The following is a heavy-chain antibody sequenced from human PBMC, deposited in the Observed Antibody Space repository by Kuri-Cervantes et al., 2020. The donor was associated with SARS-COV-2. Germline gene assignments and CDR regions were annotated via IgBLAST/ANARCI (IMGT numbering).Heavy chain of an antibody. CDR3: ARDGRSGTVTEVDWFDP. V-gene: IGHV3-13*03. D-gene: IGHD4-11*01. J-gene: IGHJ5*02. CDR1: GFTFSSYD. Sequence: GGSLRLSCAACGFTFSSYDMHWVRQATGKGLEWVSAIGTAGDTYYPGSVKGQFTISRDNAKNSLYLQMNSLRAEDTAVYYCARDGRSGTVTEVDWFDPWGQGTLVTVSS. CDR2: IGTAGDT.